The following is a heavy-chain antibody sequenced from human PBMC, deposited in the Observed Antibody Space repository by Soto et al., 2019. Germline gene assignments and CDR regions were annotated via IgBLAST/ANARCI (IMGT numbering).Heavy chain of an antibody. CDR2: IIPIFGTA. CDR3: ARAYGDYGAGYNWFDP. V-gene: IGHV1-69*12. D-gene: IGHD4-17*01. J-gene: IGHJ5*02. Sequence: QVQLVQSGAEVKKPGSSVKVSCKASGGTFSSYAISWVRQAPGQGLEWMGGIIPIFGTANYAQKFQGRVTSTADESTSKAYMELSSLRSEDTAVYYCARAYGDYGAGYNWFDPWGQGTLVTVSS. CDR1: GGTFSSYA.